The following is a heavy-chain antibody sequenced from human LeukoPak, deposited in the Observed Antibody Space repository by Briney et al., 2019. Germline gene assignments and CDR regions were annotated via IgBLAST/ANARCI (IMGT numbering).Heavy chain of an antibody. Sequence: SETLSLTCTVSGGSISSDYWSWIRQPPGKGLEWIGYIYYSGDTNYNPSLKSRVTISVDTSKNQFSLKLSSVTAADTAVYYCAGSGYSYGLVDYWGQGTLVTVSS. CDR1: GGSISSDY. J-gene: IGHJ4*02. CDR3: AGSGYSYGLVDY. D-gene: IGHD5-18*01. CDR2: IYYSGDT. V-gene: IGHV4-59*01.